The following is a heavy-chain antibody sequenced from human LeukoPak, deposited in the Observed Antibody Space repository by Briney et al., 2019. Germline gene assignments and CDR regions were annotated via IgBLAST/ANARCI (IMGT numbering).Heavy chain of an antibody. Sequence: GASVKVSCKASGGTFSSYAISWVRQAPGQGLEWMGGIIPIFGTANYAQKFQGRVTITTDESTSTAYMELSSLRSEDTAVYYCATHSGSYYFAGDYWGQGTLVTVSS. D-gene: IGHD1-26*01. CDR3: ATHSGSYYFAGDY. CDR2: IIPIFGTA. J-gene: IGHJ4*02. CDR1: GGTFSSYA. V-gene: IGHV1-69*05.